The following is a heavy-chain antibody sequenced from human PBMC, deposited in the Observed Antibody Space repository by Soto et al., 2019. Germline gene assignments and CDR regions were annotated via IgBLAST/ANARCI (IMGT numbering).Heavy chain of an antibody. CDR3: ARARFSKYWYRFDR. D-gene: IGHD4-4*01. CDR1: GFTFSGYW. V-gene: IGHV3-7*03. J-gene: IGHJ4*02. Sequence: GGSLRLSCEASGFTFSGYWMSWVRQAPGKGLEWVADIKHDGSVQYYVDSVKGRFTISRDNAKKLLYLQMNGLRAEDTALYYCARARFSKYWYRFDRWGQGTLVTVSS. CDR2: IKHDGSVQ.